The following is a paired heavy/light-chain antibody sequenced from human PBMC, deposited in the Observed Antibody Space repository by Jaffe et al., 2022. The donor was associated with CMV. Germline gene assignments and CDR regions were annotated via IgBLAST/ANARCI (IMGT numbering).Heavy chain of an antibody. V-gene: IGHV4-39*01. CDR1: GGSIATDNYY. J-gene: IGHJ5*02. CDR3: ARHLFYYDRNWFDP. D-gene: IGHD3-22*01. CDR2: MYYSGST. Sequence: QLQLQESGPGLVKPSETLSLTCTVSGGSIATDNYYWGWIRQPPGKGLEWIGSMYYSGSTYYDPSLKSRATMSVDTARNQFSLRLRSVTAADTAVYFCARHLFYYDRNWFDPWGQGTLVTVSS.
Light chain of an antibody. Sequence: SYELTQSLSVAVGLGQTARITCGGNEIGSKNVQWFQQRSGQAPILVIYRDSVRPSGIPERFSGSNSGNTATLTISGVQGGDEADYYCQVWDRDTARVVFGGGTKLTVL. V-gene: IGLV3-9*01. CDR2: RDS. J-gene: IGLJ2*01. CDR1: EIGSKN. CDR3: QVWDRDTARVV.